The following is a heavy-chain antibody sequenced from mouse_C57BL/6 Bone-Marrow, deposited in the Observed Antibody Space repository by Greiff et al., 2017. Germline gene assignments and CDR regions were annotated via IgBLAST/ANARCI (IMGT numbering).Heavy chain of an antibody. CDR2: IRLKSDNYAT. V-gene: IGHV6-3*01. CDR1: GFTFSNCW. Sequence: EVKVEESGGGLVQPGGSMKLSCVASGFTFSNCWMNWVRQSPEKGLEWGAQIRLKSDNYATHSAESVKGRFTISRDDSKSMYYLQMNNISAEDTGIYYCTAWDYWGQGTTLTVSS. CDR3: TAWDY. J-gene: IGHJ2*01.